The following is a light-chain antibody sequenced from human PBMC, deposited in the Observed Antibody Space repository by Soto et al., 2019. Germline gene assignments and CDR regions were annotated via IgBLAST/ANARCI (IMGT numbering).Light chain of an antibody. J-gene: IGKJ1*01. CDR1: QSVFNNH. Sequence: EIVFPQSPGTLSLSPGERATLSCRASQSVFNNHIGWYQQKPGQAPRRLIFGASFRATGIPDRFSGSGSGTDFTLTSSRLEPEDFAVYYCQQYGSSPPTFGQGTKVDIK. CDR3: QQYGSSPPT. CDR2: GAS. V-gene: IGKV3-20*01.